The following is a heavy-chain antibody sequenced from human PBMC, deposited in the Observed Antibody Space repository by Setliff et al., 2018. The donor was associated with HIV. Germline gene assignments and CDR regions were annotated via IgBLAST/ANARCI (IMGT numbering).Heavy chain of an antibody. CDR1: GFTFSSYG. V-gene: IGHV3-30*02. CDR2: IRYDDTYK. Sequence: GGSLRLSCATSGFTFSSYGMRWVRRAPGKGLEWVAFIRYDDTYKFYADSLKGRFTISRDNSKNTLFLQVNSLRVEDTAVYYCAKNLYRSPWSPLDYWGQGTQVTVSS. J-gene: IGHJ4*02. D-gene: IGHD6-19*01. CDR3: AKNLYRSPWSPLDY.